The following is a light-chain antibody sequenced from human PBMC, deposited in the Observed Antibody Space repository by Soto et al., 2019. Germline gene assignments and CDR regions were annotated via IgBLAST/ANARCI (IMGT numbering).Light chain of an antibody. Sequence: QSVLTQPASVSGSPGQSITISCTGTSSDVGGYNFVSWYQHHPGKAPKLMIYEVSNRPSGVSNRFSGSKSGNTASLTISGLQAEDEADYYCSSYTTSSTQVFGTGTKV. CDR1: SSDVGGYNF. J-gene: IGLJ1*01. CDR3: SSYTTSSTQV. CDR2: EVS. V-gene: IGLV2-14*01.